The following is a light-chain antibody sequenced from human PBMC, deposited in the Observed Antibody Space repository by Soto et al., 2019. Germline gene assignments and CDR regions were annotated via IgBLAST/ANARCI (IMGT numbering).Light chain of an antibody. Sequence: HSVLTQPPSASGSPGQSVTISCTGTSTDVGGYNSVSWYQQHPGKVPVLIIYEVSKRPSGVPDRFSGSKSVNTASLTVAGLQAEDEADYYCSSYAGSNNLVFGGGTKLTVL. CDR1: STDVGGYNS. V-gene: IGLV2-8*01. J-gene: IGLJ2*01. CDR2: EVS. CDR3: SSYAGSNNLV.